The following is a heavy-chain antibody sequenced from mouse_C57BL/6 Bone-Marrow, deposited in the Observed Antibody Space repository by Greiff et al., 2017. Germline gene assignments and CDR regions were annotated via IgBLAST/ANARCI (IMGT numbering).Heavy chain of an antibody. CDR1: GYTFTDYY. CDR2: INPNNGGT. J-gene: IGHJ2*01. D-gene: IGHD2-3*01. V-gene: IGHV1-26*01. CDR3: ARLGIYDGYYDY. Sequence: VQLQQSGPELVKPGASVKISCKASGYTFTDYYMNWVKQSHGKSLKWIGDINPNNGGTSYNQKFKGKATLTVDKSSSTAYMELRSLTSEDSAVYYCARLGIYDGYYDYWGQGTTLTVSS.